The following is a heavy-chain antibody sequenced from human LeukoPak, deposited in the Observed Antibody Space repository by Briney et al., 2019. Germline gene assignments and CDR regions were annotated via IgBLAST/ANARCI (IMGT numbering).Heavy chain of an antibody. D-gene: IGHD1-26*01. Sequence: SETLSLTCTVSGGSISSYYWSWIRQPPGKGLEWIGYIYYSGSTNYNPSLKSRVTISVDTSKNQFSLQLNSVTPEDTAVYYCARTRDLGPDYWGQGTLVTVSS. CDR1: GGSISSYY. CDR3: ARTRDLGPDY. CDR2: IYYSGST. V-gene: IGHV4-59*12. J-gene: IGHJ4*02.